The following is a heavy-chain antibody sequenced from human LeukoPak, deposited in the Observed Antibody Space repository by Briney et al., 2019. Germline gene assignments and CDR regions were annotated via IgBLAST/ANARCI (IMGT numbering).Heavy chain of an antibody. Sequence: GGSLRLSCAASEFSLWNHEMNWVRQAPGKGLEWLSYMTSDGRSFYADSVKGRFIMSRDSVKNSVYLQMNSLTAEDTAVYHCAGERLTTFGDALDLWGQGTMVTVSS. CDR2: MTSDGRS. J-gene: IGHJ3*01. CDR1: EFSLWNHE. D-gene: IGHD1-1*01. CDR3: AGERLTTFGDALDL. V-gene: IGHV3-48*03.